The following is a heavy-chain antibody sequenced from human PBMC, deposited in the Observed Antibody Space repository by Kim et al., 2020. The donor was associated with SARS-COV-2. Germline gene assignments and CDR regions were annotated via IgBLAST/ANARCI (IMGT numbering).Heavy chain of an antibody. CDR3: STKGFSRDYFNH. CDR2: FYSGGDT. V-gene: IGHV3-66*01. J-gene: IGHJ4*02. CDR1: GFTVSTYY. Sequence: GGSLRLSCTASGFTVSTYYMSWVRQAPGKGLEWVSVFYSGGDTSYAASVRGRFTSTRNHSKNTMSLQKDSMRTEDKAADFCSTKGFSRDYFNHLCQGTL. D-gene: IGHD5-12*01.